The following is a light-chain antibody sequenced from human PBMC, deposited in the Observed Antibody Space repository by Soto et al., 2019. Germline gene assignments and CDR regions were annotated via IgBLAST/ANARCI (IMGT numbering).Light chain of an antibody. J-gene: IGKJ1*01. CDR3: QQYNNWPPWK. CDR1: QSVSSN. V-gene: IGKV3-15*01. Sequence: EIMMTQSPATLSVSPVERATLSCSASQSVSSNLAWYQQKPGQAPRLLIYGASTRATGIPARFSGSGSGTEFTLTIRSLQSEDFAVYYCQQYNNWPPWKCGQGNKGDIK. CDR2: GAS.